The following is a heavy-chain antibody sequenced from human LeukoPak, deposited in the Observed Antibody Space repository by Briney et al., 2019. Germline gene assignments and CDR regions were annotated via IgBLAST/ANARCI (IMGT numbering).Heavy chain of an antibody. V-gene: IGHV3-33*01. CDR1: GFIFSSYG. CDR3: ARDRVAAAAGTDYYYAMDV. CDR2: IWYDGSNE. Sequence: GRSLRLSCAASGFIFSSYGMNWVRQAPGKGLEWVAVIWYDGSNEHYADSVKGRFTISRDNSKNTLYLQMNSLRAEDTAVYYRARDRVAAAAGTDYYYAMDVWGQGTTVTVSS. J-gene: IGHJ6*02. D-gene: IGHD6-13*01.